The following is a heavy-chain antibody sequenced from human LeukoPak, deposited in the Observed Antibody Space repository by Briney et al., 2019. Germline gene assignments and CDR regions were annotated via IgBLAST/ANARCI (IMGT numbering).Heavy chain of an antibody. Sequence: SGPTLVKPTQTLTLTCTFSWFSLTTTGVDVAWIRQPPGKALEWLALIYWDDDRRYSPSLKSRLTITKDTSKNQVVLTMTNMDPVDTATYYCAYNPQLNYWGQGTLVTVSS. CDR3: AYNPQLNY. CDR1: WFSLTTTGVD. D-gene: IGHD1-14*01. V-gene: IGHV2-5*02. J-gene: IGHJ4*02. CDR2: IYWDDDR.